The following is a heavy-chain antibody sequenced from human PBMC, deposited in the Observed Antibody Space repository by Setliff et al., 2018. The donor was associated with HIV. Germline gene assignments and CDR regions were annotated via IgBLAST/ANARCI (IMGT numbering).Heavy chain of an antibody. CDR1: GGTFRSNA. J-gene: IGHJ5*02. D-gene: IGHD6-13*01. Sequence: ASVKVSCKASGGTFRSNAISWVRQAPGQGLEWMGGIIPLFGTANYAQKFQGRVTITADKSTSTAYLELNSLRSEDSAIYYCAREIQIAVAAVGWFDPWGQGTLVTV. CDR2: IIPLFGTA. V-gene: IGHV1-69*06. CDR3: AREIQIAVAAVGWFDP.